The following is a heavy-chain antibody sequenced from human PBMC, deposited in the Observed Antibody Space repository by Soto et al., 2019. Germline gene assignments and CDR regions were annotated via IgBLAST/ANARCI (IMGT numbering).Heavy chain of an antibody. Sequence: SETLSLTCTVSGGSISSSSYYWGWIRQPPGKGLEWIGSIYYSGSTYYNPSLKSRVIISVDTSKNQFSLKLSSVTAADTAVYYCARQTSDCSGGSCYRTALYYYYYGMDVWGQGTTVTVSS. J-gene: IGHJ6*02. V-gene: IGHV4-39*01. CDR2: IYYSGST. D-gene: IGHD2-15*01. CDR3: ARQTSDCSGGSCYRTALYYYYYGMDV. CDR1: GGSISSSSYY.